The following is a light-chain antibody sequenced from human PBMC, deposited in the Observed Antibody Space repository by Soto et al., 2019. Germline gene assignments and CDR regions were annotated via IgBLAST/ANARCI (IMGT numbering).Light chain of an antibody. CDR3: CSYTSSSIRV. Sequence: QSALTQPASVSGSPGQSITISCTGTSSDVGSYNLVSWYQQHPGKAPKLMIYEGSKRPSGVSNRFSGSKSGNTASLTISGLQAEDEADYYCCSYTSSSIRVFGGGTKVTVL. CDR1: SSDVGSYNL. V-gene: IGLV2-14*02. CDR2: EGS. J-gene: IGLJ3*02.